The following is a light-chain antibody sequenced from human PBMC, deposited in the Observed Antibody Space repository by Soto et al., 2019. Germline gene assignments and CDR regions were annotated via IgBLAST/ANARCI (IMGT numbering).Light chain of an antibody. CDR3: QQYDGYSWS. Sequence: DIQLTQSPSSLSASVGDRVTITCQASQDISNHLNWYQQKPGKAPNLLIYDASNLETGVPSRFSGGGSGTEFTLTISSLQPDDFATYYCQQYDGYSWSFGQGTKVEIK. CDR1: QDISNH. V-gene: IGKV1-33*01. J-gene: IGKJ1*01. CDR2: DAS.